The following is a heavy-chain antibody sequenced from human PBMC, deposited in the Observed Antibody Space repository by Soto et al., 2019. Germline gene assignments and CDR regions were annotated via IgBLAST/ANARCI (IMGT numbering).Heavy chain of an antibody. J-gene: IGHJ3*02. CDR1: GGTFSSYA. D-gene: IGHD6-6*01. Sequence: QVQLVQSGAEVKKPGSSVKVSCKASGGTFSSYAISWVRQAPGQGLEWMGGIIPIFGTANYAQKFQGRVTITADEATRTAYMELSSLRSEDTAVYYCARTSSIATWLDAFDIWGQGTMVTVSS. CDR2: IIPIFGTA. CDR3: ARTSSIATWLDAFDI. V-gene: IGHV1-69*01.